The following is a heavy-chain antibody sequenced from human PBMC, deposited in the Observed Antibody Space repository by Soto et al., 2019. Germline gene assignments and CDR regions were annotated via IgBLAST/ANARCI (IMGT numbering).Heavy chain of an antibody. CDR2: IYYSGST. CDR1: GGSISSYY. J-gene: IGHJ4*02. CDR3: ARVRVARYGSGTHYFDY. D-gene: IGHD3-10*01. V-gene: IGHV4-59*01. Sequence: SETLSLTCTVSGGSISSYYWSWIRQPPGKGLEWIGYIYYSGSTNYNPSLKSRVTISVDTSKNQFSLKLSSVTAADTAVYYCARVRVARYGSGTHYFDYWGQGTLVTVSS.